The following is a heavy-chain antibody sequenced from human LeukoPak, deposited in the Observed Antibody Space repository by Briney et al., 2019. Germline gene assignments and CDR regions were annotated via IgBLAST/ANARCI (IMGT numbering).Heavy chain of an antibody. D-gene: IGHD3-22*01. CDR3: ASFPYYYDSSGTDY. Sequence: SETLSLTCTVSGGSISSSGYYWGWIRQPPGKGLEWIGSIYYSGSTYYNPSLKSRVTISVDTSKNQFSLKLSSVTAADTAVYYCASFPYYYDSSGTDYWGQGTLVTVSS. CDR2: IYYSGST. CDR1: GGSISSSGYY. J-gene: IGHJ4*02. V-gene: IGHV4-39*01.